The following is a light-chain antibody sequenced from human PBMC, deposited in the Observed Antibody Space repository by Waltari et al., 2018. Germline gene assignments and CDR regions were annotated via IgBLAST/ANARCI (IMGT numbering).Light chain of an antibody. CDR1: QSVSRS. Sequence: EIVLTQSPGPLSLSPGERVTLSCRASQSVSRSLTWYQQKPGQAPRLLIYDASSRATGIPDRFSGSGSGTDFSLTISRLQPEDFAVYYCQHYVRLPATFGQGTKVEIK. CDR3: QHYVRLPAT. V-gene: IGKV3-20*01. J-gene: IGKJ1*01. CDR2: DAS.